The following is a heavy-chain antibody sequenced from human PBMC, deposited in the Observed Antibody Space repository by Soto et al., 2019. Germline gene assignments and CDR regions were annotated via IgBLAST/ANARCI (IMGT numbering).Heavy chain of an antibody. CDR1: GFTFSTYA. CDR3: AKVEEGGSGYHFDY. Sequence: EVQLLESGGGLVQPGGSLRLSCAASGFTFSTYAMSWVRQAPGKGLEWVSAITGSGDGTYYADSVKGRFTISRDNSKSTLYLQMDSLRGEDTAVYYWAKVEEGGSGYHFDYWGQGTLVSVSS. V-gene: IGHV3-23*01. CDR2: ITGSGDGT. D-gene: IGHD3-3*01. J-gene: IGHJ4*02.